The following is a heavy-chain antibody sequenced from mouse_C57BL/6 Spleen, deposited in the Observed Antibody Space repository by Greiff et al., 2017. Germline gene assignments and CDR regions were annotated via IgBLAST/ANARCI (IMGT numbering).Heavy chain of an antibody. Sequence: QVQLQQPGAELVKPGASVKLSCKASGYTFTSYWMHWVKQRPGQGLEWIGMIHPNSGSTNYNEKFKSKATLTVDKSSSTAYMQLSSLTSEDSAVYYCARSGAHYYGSDDYWGQGTTLTVSS. CDR3: ARSGAHYYGSDDY. CDR1: GYTFTSYW. V-gene: IGHV1-64*01. J-gene: IGHJ2*01. D-gene: IGHD1-1*01. CDR2: IHPNSGST.